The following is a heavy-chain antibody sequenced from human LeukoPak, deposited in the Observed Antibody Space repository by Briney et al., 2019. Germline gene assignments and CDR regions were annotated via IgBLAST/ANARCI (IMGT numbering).Heavy chain of an antibody. CDR1: GFTFSSYA. D-gene: IGHD6-13*01. V-gene: IGHV3-30-3*01. CDR3: ARGNKVGSSSLDY. Sequence: GGSLRLSCAASGFTFSSYAMHWVRQAPGKGLEWVAVISYDGSNKYYADSVKGRFTISRDNSKNTLYPQMNSLRAEDTAVYYCARGNKVGSSSLDYWGQGTLVTVSS. J-gene: IGHJ4*02. CDR2: ISYDGSNK.